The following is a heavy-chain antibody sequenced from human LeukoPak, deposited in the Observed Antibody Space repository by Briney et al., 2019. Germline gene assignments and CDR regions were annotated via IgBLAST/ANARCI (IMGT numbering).Heavy chain of an antibody. CDR3: ARGAAAGHFDY. V-gene: IGHV1-46*01. CDR2: INPSGGST. D-gene: IGHD6-13*01. J-gene: IGHJ4*02. Sequence: ASVKVSCKASGYTFTSYYMHWVRQAPGQGLEWMGIINPSGGSTSYAQKFQGRVTITRDTSASTAYMELSSLRSEDTAEYYCARGAAAGHFDYWGQGTLVTVSS. CDR1: GYTFTSYY.